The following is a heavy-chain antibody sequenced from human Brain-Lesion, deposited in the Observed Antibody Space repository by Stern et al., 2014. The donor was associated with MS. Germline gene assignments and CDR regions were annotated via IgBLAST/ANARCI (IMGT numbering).Heavy chain of an antibody. V-gene: IGHV3-7*01. Sequence: EVQLVESGGGLVQPGGSLTISCTAAGFTFGNYWMPWVRQAPGKGLEWGANIKEDGTEKNYEAPLKGRFTISRDSGRNSLYLQMNSLRVEDTARYYCARVNNTIYGIVTQRGSGMDVWGQGTTVIVSS. D-gene: IGHD3-3*01. CDR1: GFTFGNYW. J-gene: IGHJ6*02. CDR3: ARVNNTIYGIVTQRGSGMDV. CDR2: IKEDGTEK.